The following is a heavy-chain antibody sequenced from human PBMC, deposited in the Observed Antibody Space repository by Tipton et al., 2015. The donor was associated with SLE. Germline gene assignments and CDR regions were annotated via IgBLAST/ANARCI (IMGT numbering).Heavy chain of an antibody. J-gene: IGHJ4*02. Sequence: TLSLTCTVSGGSLSRYYWSWIRQTPGGGLEWIGYIHFSGRTNYNPSLKSRVSISVDTSNNQFSLKLSSVTAADTAVYYCARIEGAYDQFYFDFWGQVTLVTVSS. D-gene: IGHD5-12*01. V-gene: IGHV4-59*01. CDR3: ARIEGAYDQFYFDF. CDR2: IHFSGRT. CDR1: GGSLSRYY.